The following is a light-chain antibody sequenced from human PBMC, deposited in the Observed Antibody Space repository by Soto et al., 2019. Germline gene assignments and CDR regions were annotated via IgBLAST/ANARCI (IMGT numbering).Light chain of an antibody. CDR3: QQYGISPET. V-gene: IGKV3-20*01. Sequence: EIVLTQSPGTLSLSPGERATLSCRASQSVSSSYLAWYQQKPGQAPRLLIYGASSRATGIPDRFSGSGSGTDFPLTISRLEPEDFAVYYCQQYGISPETFGQGTKVEIK. CDR1: QSVSSSY. CDR2: GAS. J-gene: IGKJ1*01.